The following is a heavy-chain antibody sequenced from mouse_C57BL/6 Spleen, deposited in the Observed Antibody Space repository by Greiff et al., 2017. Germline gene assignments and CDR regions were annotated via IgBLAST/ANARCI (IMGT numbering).Heavy chain of an antibody. J-gene: IGHJ2*01. Sequence: DVLLVESGGGLVKPGGSLKLSCAASGFTFSDYGMHWVRQAPEKGLEWVAYISSGSSTIYYADTVKGGFTFSRDNAKNTLFLQMTSLRSEDTAMYYCAKPYCGRSYVFFDYWGQGTTLTVSS. CDR2: ISSGSSTI. V-gene: IGHV5-17*01. CDR1: GFTFSDYG. CDR3: AKPYCGRSYVFFDY. D-gene: IGHD1-1*01.